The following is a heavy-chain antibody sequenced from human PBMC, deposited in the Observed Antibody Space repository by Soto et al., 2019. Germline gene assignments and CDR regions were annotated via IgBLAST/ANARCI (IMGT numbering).Heavy chain of an antibody. V-gene: IGHV3-9*01. Sequence: PGGSLRLSCAASGFTFDDYAMHWVRQAPGKGLEWVSGISWNSGSIGYADSVKGRFTISRDNAKNSLYLQMNSLRAEDTALYYCAKALTTTVALGGGMDVWGQGTTVTVSS. J-gene: IGHJ6*02. CDR1: GFTFDDYA. CDR3: AKALTTTVALGGGMDV. CDR2: ISWNSGSI. D-gene: IGHD4-4*01.